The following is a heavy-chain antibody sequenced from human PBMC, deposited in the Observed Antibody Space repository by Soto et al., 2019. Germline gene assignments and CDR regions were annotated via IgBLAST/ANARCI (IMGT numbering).Heavy chain of an antibody. CDR1: GYTFTSYA. CDR2: INAGNGNT. Sequence: ASVKVSCKASGYTFTSYAMHWVRQAPGQRLEWMGWINAGNGNTKYSQKFQGRVTITRDTSASTANKEQSSLRYEDTDMYYCAREAVRTGYYFDYWGQGTLVTVSS. D-gene: IGHD1-1*01. CDR3: AREAVRTGYYFDY. J-gene: IGHJ4*02. V-gene: IGHV1-3*01.